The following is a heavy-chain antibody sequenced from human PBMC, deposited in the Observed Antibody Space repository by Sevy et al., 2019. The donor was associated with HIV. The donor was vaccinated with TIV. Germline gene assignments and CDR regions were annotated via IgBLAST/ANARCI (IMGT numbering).Heavy chain of an antibody. Sequence: ASVKVSCKASGYTFTSYGISWVRQAPGQGLEWMGWISAYNGNTNYAQKLQGRVTMTTDTSTSTAYMELRSLRSNDTAVYYCAIEMARGILTGYAYYYGMDVWGQGTTVTVSS. V-gene: IGHV1-18*01. J-gene: IGHJ6*02. CDR2: ISAYNGNT. CDR3: AIEMARGILTGYAYYYGMDV. D-gene: IGHD3-9*01. CDR1: GYTFTSYG.